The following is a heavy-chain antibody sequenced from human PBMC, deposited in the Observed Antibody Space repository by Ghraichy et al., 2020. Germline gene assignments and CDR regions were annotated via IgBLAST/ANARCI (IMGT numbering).Heavy chain of an antibody. CDR3: AREASGSRLDF. Sequence: SETLSLTCAISGDSFSGNNFAWNWIRQSPSRGLHWQVRTYYRSKWSFEYAVSVKSRMTINPDTSKNQFSLQLNSVTPEDTAVYYCAREASGSRLDFWGQGILVTVSS. CDR1: GDSFSGNNFA. J-gene: IGHJ4*02. V-gene: IGHV6-1*01. D-gene: IGHD3-10*01. CDR2: TYYRSKWSF.